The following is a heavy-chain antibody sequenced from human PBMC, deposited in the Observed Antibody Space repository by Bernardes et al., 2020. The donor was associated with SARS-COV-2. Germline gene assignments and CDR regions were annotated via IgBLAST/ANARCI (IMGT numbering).Heavy chain of an antibody. CDR2: IYPGDSDT. J-gene: IGHJ4*02. V-gene: IGHV5-51*01. D-gene: IGHD3-9*01. CDR3: ARCEGAYYDILTSYYLGDY. CDR1: GYSFTSYW. Sequence: GESLKISCKVSGYSFTSYWIGWVRQMPGKGLEWMGIIYPGDSDTRYSPSFQGQVTISADKSINTAYLQWSSLKASDTAMYYCARCEGAYYDILTSYYLGDYWGQGTLVTVSS.